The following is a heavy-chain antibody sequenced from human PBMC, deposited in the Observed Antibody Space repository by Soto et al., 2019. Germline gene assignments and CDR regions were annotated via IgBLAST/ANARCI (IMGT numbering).Heavy chain of an antibody. Sequence: PGGSLRLSCAASGFTFSDYYMSWIRQAPGKGLEWVSYISSSSSYTNYADSVKGRFTIPRDNAKNSLYLQMNSLRAEDTAVYYCARTIAPAQGLALDHFDYWGQGTPVTVSS. J-gene: IGHJ4*02. CDR2: ISSSSSYT. CDR3: ARTIAPAQGLALDHFDY. V-gene: IGHV3-11*06. D-gene: IGHD6-19*01. CDR1: GFTFSDYY.